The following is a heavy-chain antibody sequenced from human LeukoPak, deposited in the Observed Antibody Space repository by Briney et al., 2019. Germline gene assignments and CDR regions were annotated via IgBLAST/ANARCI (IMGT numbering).Heavy chain of an antibody. Sequence: PSETLSLTCTVSGVSISSSSYYWGWIRQPPGKGLEWIGSIYYSGSTCYNPSPKSRVTISVDTSKNQFSLKLSSVTAADTAVYYCARQSNVDYWGQGTLVTVSS. CDR2: IYYSGST. CDR3: ARQSNVDY. CDR1: GVSISSSSYY. J-gene: IGHJ4*02. V-gene: IGHV4-39*01.